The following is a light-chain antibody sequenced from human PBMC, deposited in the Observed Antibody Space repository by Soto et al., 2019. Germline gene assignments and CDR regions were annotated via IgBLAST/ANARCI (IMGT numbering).Light chain of an antibody. CDR1: QSVTNY. Sequence: EIVLTQSPATLSLSPGARATLSCRASQSVTNYLIWYQQKPGQAPSLLSYDTFNRATGIPARFSGSGSGTDFTLPISSIDPEDSAVYYCQQRASWPLTFGGGTKVEIK. J-gene: IGKJ4*01. CDR3: QQRASWPLT. CDR2: DTF. V-gene: IGKV3-11*01.